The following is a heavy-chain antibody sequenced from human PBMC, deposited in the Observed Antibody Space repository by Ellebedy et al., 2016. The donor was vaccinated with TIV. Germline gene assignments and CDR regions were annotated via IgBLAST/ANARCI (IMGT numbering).Heavy chain of an antibody. CDR3: ARDYYGSGSYQDF. CDR2: ISSSSSTI. J-gene: IGHJ4*02. V-gene: IGHV3-48*04. D-gene: IGHD3-10*01. Sequence: GGSLRLSCAASGFTFSSYSMNWVRQAPGKGLEWVSYISSSSSTIYYADSVKGRFTISRDNAKNSLFLQMNSLRAEDTAVYFCARDYYGSGSYQDFWGQGTLVTVSS. CDR1: GFTFSSYS.